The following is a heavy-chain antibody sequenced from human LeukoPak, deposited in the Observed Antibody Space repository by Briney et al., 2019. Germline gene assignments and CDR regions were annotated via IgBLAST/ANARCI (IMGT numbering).Heavy chain of an antibody. V-gene: IGHV4-61*02. J-gene: IGHJ4*02. CDR3: VRHPGRTTGPFDY. CDR2: IYTSGST. CDR1: GGSISSGSYY. Sequence: PSQTLSLTCTVSGGSISSGSYYWSWIRQPAGKGLEWIGRIYTSGSTNYNPSLKSRVTISVDTSKNQFSLKVTSATAADTAVYYCVRHPGRTTGPFDYWGQGTLVTVSS. D-gene: IGHD1-1*01.